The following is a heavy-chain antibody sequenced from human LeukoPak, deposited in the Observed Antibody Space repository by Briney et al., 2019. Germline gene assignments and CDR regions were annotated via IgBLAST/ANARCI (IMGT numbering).Heavy chain of an antibody. CDR3: ARGVQAALYYFDY. J-gene: IGHJ4*02. CDR2: INHSGST. V-gene: IGHV4-34*01. D-gene: IGHD2-2*01. Sequence: SETLSLTCAVYGGSFSGYYWSWIRQPPGKGLEWIGEINHSGSTNYNPSLRSRVTISVDTSKNQFSLKLSSVTAADTAVYYCARGVQAALYYFDYWGQGTLVTVSS. CDR1: GGSFSGYY.